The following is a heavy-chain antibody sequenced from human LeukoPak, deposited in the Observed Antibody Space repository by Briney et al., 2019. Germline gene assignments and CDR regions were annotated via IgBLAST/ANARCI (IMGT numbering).Heavy chain of an antibody. CDR2: IKEDGRDK. Sequence: GGSLRLSCAASGFTFSSYGMHWVRQAPGKGLEWVANIKEDGRDKYYVDSVKGRFTISRDNAENSLYLQMNSLRAEDTAVYYCARDVYESGTPFDYWGQGTLVTVSS. D-gene: IGHD5/OR15-5a*01. V-gene: IGHV3-7*01. J-gene: IGHJ4*02. CDR1: GFTFSSYG. CDR3: ARDVYESGTPFDY.